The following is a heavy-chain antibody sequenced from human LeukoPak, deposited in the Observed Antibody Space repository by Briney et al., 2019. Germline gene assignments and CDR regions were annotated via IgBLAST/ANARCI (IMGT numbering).Heavy chain of an antibody. CDR3: ARLAYCSNDVCYSNYYYSMDV. V-gene: IGHV5-51*01. D-gene: IGHD2-8*01. CDR1: GYSFTNYW. CDR2: IYPGDSDI. Sequence: GESLKISCKGSGYSFTNYWIGWVRQMPGKGLEWMGSIYPGDSDIRYSPSFQGQDTISADKSISTAYLQWSSLKASDTAMYYCARLAYCSNDVCYSNYYYSMDVWGKGTTVTVSS. J-gene: IGHJ6*03.